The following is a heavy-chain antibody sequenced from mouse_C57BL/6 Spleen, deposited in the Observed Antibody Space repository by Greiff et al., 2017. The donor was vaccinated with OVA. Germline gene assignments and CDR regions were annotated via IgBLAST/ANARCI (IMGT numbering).Heavy chain of an antibody. J-gene: IGHJ4*01. CDR1: GFTFTDYY. CDR2: IRNKANGYTT. D-gene: IGHD2-3*01. CDR3: ARYPPIYDGSYPLYAMDY. V-gene: IGHV7-3*01. Sequence: DVMLVESGGGLVQPGGSLSLSCAASGFTFTDYYMSWVRQPPGKALEWLGFIRNKANGYTTEYSASVKGRFTISRDNSQSILYLQMNALRAEDSATYYCARYPPIYDGSYPLYAMDYWGQGTSVTVSS.